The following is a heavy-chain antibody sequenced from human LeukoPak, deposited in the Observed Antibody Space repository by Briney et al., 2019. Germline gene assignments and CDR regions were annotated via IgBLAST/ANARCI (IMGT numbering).Heavy chain of an antibody. CDR1: GDTFTGYY. V-gene: IGHV1-2*02. CDR2: INPNSGGT. CDR3: ARDAGSGSYAYYYYYGMGV. J-gene: IGHJ6*02. Sequence: ASVKVSCKASGDTFTGYYMHWVRQAPGQGLEWMGWINPNSGGTNYAQKFQGRVTMTTDTSTSTAYMELSRLRSDDTAVYYCARDAGSGSYAYYYYYGMGVWGQGTTVTVS. D-gene: IGHD3-10*01.